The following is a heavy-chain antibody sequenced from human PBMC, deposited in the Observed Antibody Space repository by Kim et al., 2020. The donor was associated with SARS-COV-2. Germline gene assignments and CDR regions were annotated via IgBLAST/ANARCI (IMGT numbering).Heavy chain of an antibody. D-gene: IGHD6-19*01. CDR3: TTQLFSVAENY. CDR1: GFSFSSYK. CDR2: ISSNSASI. V-gene: IGHV3-21*01. Sequence: WGSLRLSCAASGFSFSSYKMNWVRQAPGKGLEWVSVISSNSASIYYADSVKGRFTISRDNTKNSLYLQMNSLRVEDTAVYYCTTQLFSVAENYWGQGTLLTVSS. J-gene: IGHJ4*02.